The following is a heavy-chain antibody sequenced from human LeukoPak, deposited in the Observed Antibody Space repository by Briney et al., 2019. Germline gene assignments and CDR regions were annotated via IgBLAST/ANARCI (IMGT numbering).Heavy chain of an antibody. CDR1: GGSFSGYY. CDR3: ARSPVVVVTDAFDI. CDR2: INHSGST. D-gene: IGHD2-21*02. V-gene: IGHV4-34*01. Sequence: SETLSLTCAVYGGSFSGYYWSWIRQAPGKGLEWIGEINHSGSTNYNPSLKSRVTLSVDTSKNQFSLKLSSVTAADTAVYYCARSPVVVVTDAFDIWGQGTMVTVSS. J-gene: IGHJ3*02.